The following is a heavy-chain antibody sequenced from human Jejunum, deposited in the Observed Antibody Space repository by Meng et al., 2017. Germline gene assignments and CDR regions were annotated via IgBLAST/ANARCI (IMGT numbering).Heavy chain of an antibody. CDR1: GYTFTSLD. Sequence: QVQLGRPGAEGKGPGASVKVSCKASGYTFTSLDINWVRQATGQGPEWMGWMSPNSGNTGYAQKFQGRVTMTRDTSINTAYMELSSLTSEDTAVYYCARGVTEGVDYWGQGTLVTASS. J-gene: IGHJ4*02. V-gene: IGHV1-8*01. CDR2: MSPNSGNT. CDR3: ARGVTEGVDY. D-gene: IGHD2-21*02.